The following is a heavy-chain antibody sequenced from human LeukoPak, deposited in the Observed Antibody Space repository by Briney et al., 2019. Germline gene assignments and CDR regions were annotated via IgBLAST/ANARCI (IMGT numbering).Heavy chain of an antibody. CDR2: IDSGGGST. V-gene: IGHV3-23*01. CDR3: ASADGSGYRYY. J-gene: IGHJ4*02. CDR1: EYTFSNYA. Sequence: GGSLRLSCVASEYTFSNYAMSWVRQAPGKGLEWVSSIDSGGGSTYHADSVKGRFTISRDNSKNTLYLQMNSLRAEDTAIYYCASADGSGYRYYWGQGTLVTVSS. D-gene: IGHD3-22*01.